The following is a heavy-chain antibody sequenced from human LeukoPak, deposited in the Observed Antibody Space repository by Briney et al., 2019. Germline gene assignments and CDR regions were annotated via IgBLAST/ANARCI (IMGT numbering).Heavy chain of an antibody. V-gene: IGHV1-18*01. CDR3: ARASVSSYYYYYGMDV. J-gene: IGHJ6*02. CDR1: GYTFTSYG. Sequence: SVKVSCKASGYTFTSYGITWVRQAPGQGLEWMGWISTYNDNTNYAQKLQGRVTMTTDTSTSTAYMELRSLRSDDTAVYYCARASVSSYYYYYGMDVWGQGTTVTVSS. D-gene: IGHD2-8*01. CDR2: ISTYNDNT.